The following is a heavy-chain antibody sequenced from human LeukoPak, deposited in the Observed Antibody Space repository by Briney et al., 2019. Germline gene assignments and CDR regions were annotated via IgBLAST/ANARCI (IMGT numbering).Heavy chain of an antibody. CDR2: ISGSGGST. V-gene: IGHV3-23*01. Sequence: GGSLRLSCAASGFTVSSNYMSWVRQAPGKGLEWVSAISGSGGSTYYADSVKGRFTISRDNSKNTLYLQMNSLRAEDTAVYYCAVSITMVRGVEYYFDYWGQGTLVTVSS. CDR3: AVSITMVRGVEYYFDY. D-gene: IGHD3-10*01. J-gene: IGHJ4*02. CDR1: GFTVSSNY.